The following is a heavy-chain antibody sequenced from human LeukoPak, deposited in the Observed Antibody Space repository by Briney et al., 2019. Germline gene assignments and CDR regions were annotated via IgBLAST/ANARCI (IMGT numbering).Heavy chain of an antibody. CDR3: ARVPDRENDYSNYDWFDP. CDR1: GYSFVLYG. Sequence: ASVKVSCKASGYSFVLYGISWVRQAPGQGPEWMGWISTYNGNTKYAEKFQGRVTMTTDTPTSTAYMELRSLRSDDTAVYYCARVPDRENDYSNYDWFDPWGQGTLVTVSS. V-gene: IGHV1-18*01. J-gene: IGHJ5*02. D-gene: IGHD4-11*01. CDR2: ISTYNGNT.